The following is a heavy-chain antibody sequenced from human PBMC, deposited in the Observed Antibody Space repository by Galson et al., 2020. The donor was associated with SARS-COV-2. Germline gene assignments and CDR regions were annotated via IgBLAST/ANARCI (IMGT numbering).Heavy chain of an antibody. J-gene: IGHJ3*02. D-gene: IGHD6-19*01. Sequence: GGSLRLSCAASGFTFDDYAMHWVRQAPGKGLEWVSGISWNSGSIGYADSVKGRFTISRDNAKNSLYLQMNSLRAEDTALYYCAKDTGYSSGYDAFDIWGQGTMVTVSS. CDR2: ISWNSGSI. V-gene: IGHV3-9*01. CDR3: AKDTGYSSGYDAFDI. CDR1: GFTFDDYA.